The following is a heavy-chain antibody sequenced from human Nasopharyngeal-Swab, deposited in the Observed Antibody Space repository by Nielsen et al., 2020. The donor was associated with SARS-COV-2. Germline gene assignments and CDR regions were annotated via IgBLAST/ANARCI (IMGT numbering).Heavy chain of an antibody. V-gene: IGHV3-33*01. Sequence: GESLKISCAASGFTFSSYGMHWVRQAPGKGLEWVAVIWYDGSNKYYADSVKGRFTIPRDNSKNTLYLQMNSLRAEDTAVYYCARDSRHSGSFDYWGQGTLVTVSS. D-gene: IGHD3-10*01. CDR2: IWYDGSNK. J-gene: IGHJ4*02. CDR3: ARDSRHSGSFDY. CDR1: GFTFSSYG.